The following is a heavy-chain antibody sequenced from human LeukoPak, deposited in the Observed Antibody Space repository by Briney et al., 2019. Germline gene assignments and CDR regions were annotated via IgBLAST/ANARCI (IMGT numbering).Heavy chain of an antibody. Sequence: GGSLRLSCEASGFTFNTYSMNWARQAPGKGLEWVSSIDSSGGYMFYADSVKGRFTISRDNSKNTLYLQMNSLRAEDTAVYYCARDSHYYDSSGFFEPHYYYYYYMDVWGKGTTVTVSS. CDR2: IDSSGGYM. J-gene: IGHJ6*03. D-gene: IGHD3-22*01. CDR3: ARDSHYYDSSGFFEPHYYYYYYMDV. V-gene: IGHV3-21*01. CDR1: GFTFNTYS.